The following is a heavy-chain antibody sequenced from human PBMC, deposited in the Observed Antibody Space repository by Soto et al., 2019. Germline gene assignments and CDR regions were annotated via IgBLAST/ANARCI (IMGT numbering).Heavy chain of an antibody. CDR2: IYHRGST. CDR3: AGLPRAGWGIAGAGADY. CDR1: GGSISSGGYS. Sequence: SETLSLTCAVSGGSISSGGYSWSWIRQPPGKALQWIGYIYHRGSTHYNPALRSPVTISADKSKNQVSLKLSSVTAADTAVYYCAGLPRAGWGIAGAGADYWGQGTRVTVSS. V-gene: IGHV4-30-2*01. D-gene: IGHD6-19*01. J-gene: IGHJ4*02.